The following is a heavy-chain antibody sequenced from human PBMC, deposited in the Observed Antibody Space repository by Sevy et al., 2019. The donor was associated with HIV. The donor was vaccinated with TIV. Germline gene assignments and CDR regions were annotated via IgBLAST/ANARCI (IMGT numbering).Heavy chain of an antibody. CDR3: AIPRGGRWFGELFDYYYYYGMDV. D-gene: IGHD3-10*01. V-gene: IGHV1-18*01. CDR2: ISAYNGNT. J-gene: IGHJ6*02. Sequence: ASVKVSCKASGYTFTSYGISWVRQAPGQGLEWMGWISAYNGNTNNAQKLQGRVTMTTDTSTSTAYMELRSLRSDDTAVYYCAIPRGGRWFGELFDYYYYYGMDVWGQGTTVTVSS. CDR1: GYTFTSYG.